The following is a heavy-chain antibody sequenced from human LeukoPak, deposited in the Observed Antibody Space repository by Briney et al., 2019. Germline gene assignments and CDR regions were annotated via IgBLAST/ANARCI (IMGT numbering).Heavy chain of an antibody. J-gene: IGHJ5*02. CDR3: ARVSQARFKSSWFDP. D-gene: IGHD3-3*01. Sequence: SETLSLTCTVSGGSISSYYWSWIRQPPGKGLEWLGYIYYSGSNNYNPSLKSRVTISVDTSKNQFSLTLSSVTAADTAVYYCARVSQARFKSSWFDPWGQGTLVTVSS. V-gene: IGHV4-59*01. CDR1: GGSISSYY. CDR2: IYYSGSN.